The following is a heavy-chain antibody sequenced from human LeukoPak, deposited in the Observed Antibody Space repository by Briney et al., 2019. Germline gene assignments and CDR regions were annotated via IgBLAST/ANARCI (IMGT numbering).Heavy chain of an antibody. D-gene: IGHD3-10*02. Sequence: GGTLRLSCAASGFTFSSHGMSWVRQAPGKGLEWVSTISGSGDNTYYADSVKGRFTISRDNAKNSLYLQMNSLRAEDTAVYYCAELGITMIGGVWGKGTTVTISS. CDR1: GFTFSSHG. V-gene: IGHV3-23*01. J-gene: IGHJ6*04. CDR3: AELGITMIGGV. CDR2: ISGSGDNT.